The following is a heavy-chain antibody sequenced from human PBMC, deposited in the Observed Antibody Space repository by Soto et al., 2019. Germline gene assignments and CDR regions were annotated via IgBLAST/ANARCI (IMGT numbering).Heavy chain of an antibody. CDR2: IVVGSGNT. Sequence: SVKVSCKASGFTFTSSAMQWVRQARGQRLEWIGWIVVGSGNTNYAQKFQERVTITRDMSTSTAYMELSSLRSEDTAVYYCAALFTHCGGDCDYWGQGTLVTVSS. CDR3: AALFTHCGGDCDY. CDR1: GFTFTSSA. J-gene: IGHJ4*02. D-gene: IGHD2-21*01. V-gene: IGHV1-58*02.